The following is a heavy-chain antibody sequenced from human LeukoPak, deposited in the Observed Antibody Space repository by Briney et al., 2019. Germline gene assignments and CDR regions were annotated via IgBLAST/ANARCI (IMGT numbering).Heavy chain of an antibody. V-gene: IGHV3-11*04. CDR1: GGSVSSSSYY. J-gene: IGHJ4*02. D-gene: IGHD4-17*01. CDR2: ISSSGSTI. Sequence: LSLTCTVSGGSVSSSSYYWGWIRQPPGKGLEWVSYISSSGSTIYYADSVKGRFTISRDNAKNSLSLQMNSLRAEDTAVYYCARHSFGDYEFWFDYWGQGTLVTVSS. CDR3: ARHSFGDYEFWFDY.